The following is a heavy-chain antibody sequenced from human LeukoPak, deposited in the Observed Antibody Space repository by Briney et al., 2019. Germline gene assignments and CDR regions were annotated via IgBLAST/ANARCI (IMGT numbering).Heavy chain of an antibody. CDR3: ARGVTLDY. CDR1: GGSFSGYY. CDR2: INHSGST. Sequence: SETPSLTCAVYGGSFSGYYWSWIRQPPGKGLEWIGEINHSGSTNYNPSLKSRVTISVDTSKNQFSLKLSSVTAADTAVYYCARGVTLDYWGQGTLVTVSS. V-gene: IGHV4-34*01. J-gene: IGHJ4*02. D-gene: IGHD3-16*02.